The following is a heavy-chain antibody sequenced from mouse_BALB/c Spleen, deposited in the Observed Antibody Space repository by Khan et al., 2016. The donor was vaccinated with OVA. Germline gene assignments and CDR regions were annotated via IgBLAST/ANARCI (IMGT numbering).Heavy chain of an antibody. CDR2: ISYCGGP. Sequence: EVQLQESGPGLVKPSQSLSLTCTVTGYSITSGYAWNWIRQFPGNKLEWMGYISYCGGPSYNPSLKSRISISRDTSKNQLFLQLNSVTTEDTATYYGARRKYDGNYFDYWGQGTPLTVSS. CDR1: GYSITSGYA. D-gene: IGHD2-14*01. J-gene: IGHJ2*01. CDR3: ARRKYDGNYFDY. V-gene: IGHV3-2*02.